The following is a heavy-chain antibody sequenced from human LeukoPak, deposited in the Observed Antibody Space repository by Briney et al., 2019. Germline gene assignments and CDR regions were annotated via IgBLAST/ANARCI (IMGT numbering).Heavy chain of an antibody. Sequence: SETLSLTCAVYGGSFSGYYWSWIRQPPGKGLEWIGEINHSGSTNYNPSLKSRVTISVDTSKNQFSLKLSSVTAADTAVYYCTIFGVAHDAFDIWGQGTMVIVSS. CDR3: TIFGVAHDAFDI. J-gene: IGHJ3*02. D-gene: IGHD3-3*01. CDR2: INHSGST. CDR1: GGSFSGYY. V-gene: IGHV4-34*01.